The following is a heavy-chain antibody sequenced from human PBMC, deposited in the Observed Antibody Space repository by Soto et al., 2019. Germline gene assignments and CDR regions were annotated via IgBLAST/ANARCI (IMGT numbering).Heavy chain of an antibody. CDR3: AKQYYDFWSGYVHFDY. CDR2: ISGSGGST. J-gene: IGHJ4*02. V-gene: IGHV3-23*01. CDR1: GFTFSSYA. Sequence: GVSLSLSCAASGFTFSSYAMSWVRQAPGKGLEWVSAISGSGGSTYYADSVKGRFTISRDNSKNTLYLQMNSLRAEDTAVYYCAKQYYDFWSGYVHFDYWGQGTLVTV. D-gene: IGHD3-3*01.